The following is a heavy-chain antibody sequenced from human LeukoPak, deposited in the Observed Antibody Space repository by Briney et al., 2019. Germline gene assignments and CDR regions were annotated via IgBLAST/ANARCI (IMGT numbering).Heavy chain of an antibody. D-gene: IGHD6-19*01. Sequence: PSETLSLTCTVSGGSISSYYWSWIRQPPGKGLDWIGYIYYSGSTNYNPSLKSRVTISVDTSKNQFSLKLSSVTAADTAVYYCARGRLGPDAFDIWGQGTMVTVSS. CDR1: GGSISSYY. J-gene: IGHJ3*02. V-gene: IGHV4-59*01. CDR3: ARGRLGPDAFDI. CDR2: IYYSGST.